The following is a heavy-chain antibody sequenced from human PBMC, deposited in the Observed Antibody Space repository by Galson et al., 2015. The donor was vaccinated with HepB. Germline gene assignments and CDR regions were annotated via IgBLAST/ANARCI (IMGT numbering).Heavy chain of an antibody. CDR2: IYPGDSDT. J-gene: IGHJ3*02. V-gene: IGHV5-51*01. Sequence: QSGAEVKKPGESLKISCKGSGYSFTSYWIGWVRQMPGKGLEWVGIIYPGDSDTRYSPSFQGQVTISADKSISTAYLQWSSLKASDTAMYYCARNSYSGSYYGAFDIWGQGTMVTVSS. D-gene: IGHD1-26*01. CDR3: ARNSYSGSYYGAFDI. CDR1: GYSFTSYW.